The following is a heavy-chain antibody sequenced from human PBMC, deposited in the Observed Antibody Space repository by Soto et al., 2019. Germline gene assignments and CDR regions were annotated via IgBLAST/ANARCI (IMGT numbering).Heavy chain of an antibody. V-gene: IGHV1-3*01. CDR3: ARGAGYCSGDCWNDYYYAMDV. CDR2: INVGTGNT. J-gene: IGHJ6*02. D-gene: IGHD2-21*02. CDR1: GYIFTNYA. Sequence: GASVKVSCKASGYIFTNYAIHWVRQAPGQRLEWVGWINVGTGNTKYSQNFRGRVTITRDTSATTAYMELSSLRSEDTAVYYCARGAGYCSGDCWNDYYYAMDVWGQGTTVTVSS.